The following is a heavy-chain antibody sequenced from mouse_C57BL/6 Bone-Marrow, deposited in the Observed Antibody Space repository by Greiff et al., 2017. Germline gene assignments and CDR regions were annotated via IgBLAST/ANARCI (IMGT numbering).Heavy chain of an antibody. CDR1: GFTFSSYA. D-gene: IGHD2-4*01. J-gene: IGHJ4*01. CDR2: ISSGGDYI. V-gene: IGHV5-9-1*02. CDR3: TRGSGITALYYYAMDY. Sequence: EVNLVESGEGLVKPGGSLKLSCAASGFTFSSYAMSWVRQTPEKRLEWVAYISSGGDYIYYADTVKGRFTISRDNARHTLYLQMSSLKMEDTGMYYCTRGSGITALYYYAMDYWGQGTSVTVSS.